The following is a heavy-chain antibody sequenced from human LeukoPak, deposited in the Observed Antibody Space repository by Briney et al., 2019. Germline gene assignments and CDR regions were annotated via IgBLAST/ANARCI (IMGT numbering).Heavy chain of an antibody. CDR2: IYHSGNN. CDR1: GYFISTGYY. J-gene: IGHJ4*02. Sequence: SETLSLTCTVSGYFISTGYYWGWIRQSPGKGLEWIAIIYHSGNNYYDPSLKSRVTISVDTSKNQFSLKLSSVTAADTAVYYCARGDSIAARRGSLDYWGQGTLVTVSS. D-gene: IGHD6-6*01. V-gene: IGHV4-38-2*02. CDR3: ARGDSIAARRGSLDY.